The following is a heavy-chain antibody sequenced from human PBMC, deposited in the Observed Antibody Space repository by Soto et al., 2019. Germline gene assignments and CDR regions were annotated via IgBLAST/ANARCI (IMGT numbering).Heavy chain of an antibody. CDR3: AAELGFGKLSVV. D-gene: IGHD3-10*01. Sequence: QVQVVQSGGEVRRPGSSVTVSCKASGDTFKNCGISWVRQAPGQGLEWMGGIIPLFGTTDFAQRFQGRLTITTDESTTTAYMELSRLRSEDTATYYCAAELGFGKLSVVWGQGTTVIVSS. CDR1: GDTFKNCG. CDR2: IIPLFGTT. J-gene: IGHJ6*02. V-gene: IGHV1-69*01.